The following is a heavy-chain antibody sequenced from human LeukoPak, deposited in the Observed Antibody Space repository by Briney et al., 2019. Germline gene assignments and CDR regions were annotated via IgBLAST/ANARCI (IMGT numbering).Heavy chain of an antibody. CDR3: ATLSWGYAGPDPGY. CDR2: FDPEDGET. Sequence: GASVKVSRKVSGYTLTELSMHWVRQAPGKGLEWMGGFDPEDGETIYAQKFQGRVTMTEDTSTDTAYMELSSLRSEDTAVYYCATLSWGYAGPDPGYWGQGTLVTVPS. CDR1: GYTLTELS. D-gene: IGHD2-15*01. J-gene: IGHJ4*02. V-gene: IGHV1-24*01.